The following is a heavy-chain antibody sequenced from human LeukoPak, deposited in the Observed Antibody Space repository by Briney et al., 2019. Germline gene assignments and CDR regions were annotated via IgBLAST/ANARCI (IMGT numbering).Heavy chain of an antibody. V-gene: IGHV3-30*02. CDR2: IRYDGSNK. D-gene: IGHD2-2*01. CDR3: ARGENWRRSRDNWFDP. CDR1: GFTFSSYG. Sequence: GGSLRLSCAASGFTFSSYGMHWVRQAPGKGLEWVAFIRYDGSNKYYADSVKGRFTISRDNSKNTLYLQMNSLRAEDTAVYYCARGENWRRSRDNWFDPWGQGTLVTVSS. J-gene: IGHJ5*02.